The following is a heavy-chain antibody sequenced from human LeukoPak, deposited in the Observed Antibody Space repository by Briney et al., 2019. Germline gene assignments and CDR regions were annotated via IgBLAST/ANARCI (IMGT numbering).Heavy chain of an antibody. V-gene: IGHV3-30*02. Sequence: QTGGSLRLSCAASGFTFSSYGMHRVRQAPGKGLEWVAFTRYDGSNKYYADSVKGRFTISRDNSKNMLYLQMNSLRAEDTAVYYCAKDPQKWESYFDYWGQGTLVTVSS. CDR2: TRYDGSNK. J-gene: IGHJ4*02. D-gene: IGHD1-26*01. CDR1: GFTFSSYG. CDR3: AKDPQKWESYFDY.